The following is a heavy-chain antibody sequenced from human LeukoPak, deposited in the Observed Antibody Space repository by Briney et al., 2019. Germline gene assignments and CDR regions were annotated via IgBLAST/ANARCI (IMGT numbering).Heavy chain of an antibody. V-gene: IGHV4-39*01. CDR3: ARVASNYYDSSGYSYYFDY. CDR1: GGSIGGSIYY. D-gene: IGHD3-22*01. J-gene: IGHJ4*02. CDR2: IFYSGNT. Sequence: PSETLSLTCTVSGGSIGGSIYYWGWIRQPPGKGLEWIGSIFYSGNTYYNPSLKSRVTISVDTSKNQFSLKLSSVTAADTAVYYCARVASNYYDSSGYSYYFDYWGQGTLVTVSS.